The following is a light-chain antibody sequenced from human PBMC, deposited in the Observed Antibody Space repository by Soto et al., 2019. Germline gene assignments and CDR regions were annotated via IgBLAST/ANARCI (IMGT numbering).Light chain of an antibody. CDR1: QSISSS. Sequence: DIQMTQSPSSLSASVGDRVTITCQASQSISSSLSWYQQKPGKAPKLLIYATSSLQSGVPSRLSGSGSGTDFTLTISSLLPEDFATYYCQQTYTTPRRTFGPGTKVEI. V-gene: IGKV1-39*01. CDR3: QQTYTTPRRT. J-gene: IGKJ1*01. CDR2: ATS.